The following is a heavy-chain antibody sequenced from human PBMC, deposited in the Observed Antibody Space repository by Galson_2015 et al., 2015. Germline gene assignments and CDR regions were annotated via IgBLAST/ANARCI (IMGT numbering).Heavy chain of an antibody. D-gene: IGHD6-19*01. CDR3: VRPGIAVAGTVWYFDL. Sequence: SLRLSCAASGFPFSTYVMHWVRQAPGKGLEWVAVIWHNGSNKYYGDSVKGRFTVSRDNSKNTMYLQMEGLSAEDTAVYYCVRPGIAVAGTVWYFDLWGRGTLVTVSS. V-gene: IGHV3-33*01. J-gene: IGHJ2*01. CDR2: IWHNGSNK. CDR1: GFPFSTYV.